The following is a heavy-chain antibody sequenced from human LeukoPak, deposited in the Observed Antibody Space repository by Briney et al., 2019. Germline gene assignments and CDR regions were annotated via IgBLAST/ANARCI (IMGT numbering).Heavy chain of an antibody. D-gene: IGHD6-19*01. J-gene: IGHJ4*02. CDR2: ISTSSSTI. CDR3: ARDYRSSSGWTVDY. V-gene: IGHV3-48*02. Sequence: GGSLRLSCAASGFTFSSYSMNWVRQAPGKGLEWVSYISTSSSTIYYADSVKGRFTISRDNAKSSLYLQMNSLRDEDTAVYYCARDYRSSSGWTVDYWGQGTLVTVSS. CDR1: GFTFSSYS.